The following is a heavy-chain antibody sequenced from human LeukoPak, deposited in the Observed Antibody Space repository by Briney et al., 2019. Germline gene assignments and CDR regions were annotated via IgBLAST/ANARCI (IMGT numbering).Heavy chain of an antibody. J-gene: IGHJ5*02. D-gene: IGHD6-19*01. CDR2: IYYSGST. V-gene: IGHV4-39*07. CDR3: ARVPSARIAVAGTWWFDP. CDR1: GGSISSGSYY. Sequence: PSETLSLTCTVSGGSISSGSYYWSWIRQPAGKGLEWIGRIYYSGSTYYNPSLKSRVTISVDTSKNQFSLKLSSVTAADTAVYYCARVPSARIAVAGTWWFDPWGQGTLVTVSS.